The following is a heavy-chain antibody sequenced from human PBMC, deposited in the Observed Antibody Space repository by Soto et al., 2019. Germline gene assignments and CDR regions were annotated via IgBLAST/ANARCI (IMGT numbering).Heavy chain of an antibody. CDR3: ARVWGIRAPLRGDSGMDA. CDR1: GYTFTRYA. Sequence: GASVKVSCKASGYTFTRYAMHWVRQAPGQRLEWMGWINAGNGNTKYSQKFQGRVTITRDTSASTAYMELSSLRPVDTAVYYCARVWGIRAPLRGDSGMDAWGQGTTVTVSS. J-gene: IGHJ6*02. V-gene: IGHV1-3*01. CDR2: INAGNGNT. D-gene: IGHD3-10*01.